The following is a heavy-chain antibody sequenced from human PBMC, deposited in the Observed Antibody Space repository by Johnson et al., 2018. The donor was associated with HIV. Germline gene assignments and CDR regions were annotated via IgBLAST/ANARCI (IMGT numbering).Heavy chain of an antibody. CDR1: GFTFSYYG. CDR3: ARDRLLWFRELWPHDAFDI. D-gene: IGHD3-10*01. CDR2: ISFDGGAI. V-gene: IGHV3-30-3*01. Sequence: QMLLVESGGGVVQPGRSLRLSCAASGFTFSYYGIHWVRQAPGKGLEWVAVISFDGGAIYYADSVEGRFTISRDNSRDTLSLQMNSLRVEDTALYYCARDRLLWFRELWPHDAFDIWGQGTMVTVSS. J-gene: IGHJ3*02.